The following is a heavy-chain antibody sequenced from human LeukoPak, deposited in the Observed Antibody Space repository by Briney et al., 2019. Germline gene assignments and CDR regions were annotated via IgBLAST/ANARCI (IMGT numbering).Heavy chain of an antibody. CDR1: GFTFSSYA. CDR3: ARGIAARLDYYYMDV. Sequence: GGSLRLSCAASGFTFSSYAMHWVRRAPGKGLEWVAVISYDGSNKYYADSVKGRFTISRDNSKNTLYLQMNSLRAEDTAVYYCARGIAARLDYYYMDVWGKGTTVTVSS. J-gene: IGHJ6*03. CDR2: ISYDGSNK. V-gene: IGHV3-30*01. D-gene: IGHD6-6*01.